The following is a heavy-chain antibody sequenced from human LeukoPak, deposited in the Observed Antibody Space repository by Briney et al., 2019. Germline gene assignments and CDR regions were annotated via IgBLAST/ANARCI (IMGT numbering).Heavy chain of an antibody. CDR1: GFPFSSYA. J-gene: IGHJ4*02. CDR2: IGSDGKT. CDR3: TKGTIWLPFDY. Sequence: GGSLRLSCEASGFPFSSYAMTWVRQAPGKGLEWVSSIGSDGKTHYSESVKGRFTISRDNSKNTLYLQMNSLRAEDTAVYYCTKGTIWLPFDYWGQGTLVTVSS. V-gene: IGHV3-23*01. D-gene: IGHD5-18*01.